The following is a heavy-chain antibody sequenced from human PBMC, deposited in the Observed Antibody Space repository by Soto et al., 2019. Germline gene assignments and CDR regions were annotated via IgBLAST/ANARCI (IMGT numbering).Heavy chain of an antibody. J-gene: IGHJ6*02. CDR1: GFTFSSYG. CDR3: ARGVSDSSSVVYYYYYGMDV. V-gene: IGHV3-33*01. D-gene: IGHD6-6*01. Sequence: QVQLVESGGGVVQPGRSLRLSCAASGFTFSSYGMHWVRQAPGKGLEWVAVIWYDGSNKYYADSVKGRFTISRDNSKNTLYLHMNSLRAEDTAVYYCARGVSDSSSVVYYYYYGMDVWGQGTTVTVSS. CDR2: IWYDGSNK.